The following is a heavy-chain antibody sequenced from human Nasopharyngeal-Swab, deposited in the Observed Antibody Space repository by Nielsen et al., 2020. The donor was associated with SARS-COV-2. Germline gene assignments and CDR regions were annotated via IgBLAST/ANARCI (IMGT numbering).Heavy chain of an antibody. CDR2: ISGSGGST. J-gene: IGHJ4*02. Sequence: GSLRLSCAASGFTFSSYAMSWVRQAPGKGLGWVSVISGSGGSTYYADSVKGRFTISRDNSKNTLYLQMNSLRAEDTAVYYCAKDAGRSIVVVPAASSYWGQGTLVTVSS. CDR3: AKDAGRSIVVVPAASSY. V-gene: IGHV3-23*01. D-gene: IGHD2-2*01. CDR1: GFTFSSYA.